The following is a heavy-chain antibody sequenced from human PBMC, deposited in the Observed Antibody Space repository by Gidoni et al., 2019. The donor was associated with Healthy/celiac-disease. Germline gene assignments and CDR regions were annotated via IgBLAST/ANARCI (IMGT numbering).Heavy chain of an antibody. V-gene: IGHV3-21*01. D-gene: IGHD6-6*01. CDR1: GFTFSSYS. J-gene: IGHJ6*02. CDR2: ISSSSSYI. Sequence: EVQLVESGGGLVKPGGSLRLSCSASGFTFSSYSMNCVRQAPGKGLEWVSSISSSSSYIYYADSVKGRFTISRDNAKNSLYLQMNSLRAEDTAVYYCAREGEQLVLYYYYGMDVWGQGTTVTVSS. CDR3: AREGEQLVLYYYYGMDV.